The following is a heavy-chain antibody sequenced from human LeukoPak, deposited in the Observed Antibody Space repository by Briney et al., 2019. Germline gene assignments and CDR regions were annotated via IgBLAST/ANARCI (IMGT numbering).Heavy chain of an antibody. D-gene: IGHD3-10*01. CDR1: GGSFSGYY. V-gene: IGHV4-34*01. J-gene: IGHJ4*02. CDR2: INHSGST. CDR3: ARGGDRSFDY. Sequence: PSETLSLTCAVYGGSFSGYYWNWIRQAPGKGLEWIGEINHSGSTNYNPSLKSRVTISIDTSKNQFSLKLNSVTAADTAVYYCARGGDRSFDYWGQGTLVTVSS.